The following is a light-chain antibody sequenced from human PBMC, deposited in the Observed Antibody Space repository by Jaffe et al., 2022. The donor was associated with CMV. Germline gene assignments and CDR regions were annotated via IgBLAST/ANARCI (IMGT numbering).Light chain of an antibody. J-gene: IGLJ3*02. V-gene: IGLV1-51*02. CDR1: SSNIGNNY. CDR2: ENN. CDR3: GTWDSSLDVNWV. Sequence: QSVLTQPPSVSAAPGQKVTISCSGSSSNIGNNYVSWYQQVPGTAPKLLIYENNKRPSGIPDRFSGSKSGTSANLGIVGLQTGDEADYYCGTWDSSLDVNWVFGGGTKLTVL.